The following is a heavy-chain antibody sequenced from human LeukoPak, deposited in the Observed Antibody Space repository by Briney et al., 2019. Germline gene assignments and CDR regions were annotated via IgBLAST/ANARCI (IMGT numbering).Heavy chain of an antibody. V-gene: IGHV3-23*01. CDR2: IIGSGGRT. Sequence: GGSLRLSCATSGFTFISYTLTWVRQAPGKGLEWVSTIIGSGGRTYNADSVKGRFTISRDNSKNTLYLQMNSLRAEDTAVYYCAKASSDSCGWSYYWGEGTLVTVSS. D-gene: IGHD6-19*01. CDR3: AKASSDSCGWSYY. J-gene: IGHJ4*02. CDR1: GFTFISYT.